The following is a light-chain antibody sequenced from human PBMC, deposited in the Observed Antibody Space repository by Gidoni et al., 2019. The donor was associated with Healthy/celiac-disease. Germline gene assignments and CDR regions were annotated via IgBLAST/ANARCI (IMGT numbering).Light chain of an antibody. J-gene: IGKJ2*01. V-gene: IGKV1-5*03. CDR2: KAS. CDR1: QSISSW. Sequence: DLQMTHSPSTLSASLGDRVTITCRASQSISSWLAWYQQKPGKAPKLLIYKASSVESGVPYRFRGSGSGTEFTLTISSLEPDDFATYYCQQYNSYPYTFXQXTKLEIK. CDR3: QQYNSYPYT.